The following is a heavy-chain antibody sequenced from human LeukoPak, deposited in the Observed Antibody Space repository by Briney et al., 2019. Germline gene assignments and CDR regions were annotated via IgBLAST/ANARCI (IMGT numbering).Heavy chain of an antibody. Sequence: GRSLRLSCTGSGFMFSGYGMYWVRQAPGKGLEWVALNSYDGRKRFYADSVKGRFTISRDNSKSALVLEMNSLRVEDTAVYYCAKDYQSAPPVGMDLGGHGTKVSVSS. J-gene: IGHJ6*02. CDR1: GFMFSGYG. D-gene: IGHD3-16*02. V-gene: IGHV3-30*18. CDR2: NSYDGRKR. CDR3: AKDYQSAPPVGMDL.